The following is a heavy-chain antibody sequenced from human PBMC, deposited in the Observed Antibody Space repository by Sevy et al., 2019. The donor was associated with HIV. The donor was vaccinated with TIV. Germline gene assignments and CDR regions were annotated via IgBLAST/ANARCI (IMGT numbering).Heavy chain of an antibody. Sequence: SETLSLTCAVYGGSLSGYYWSWIRQPPGKGLEWIGEINHSGSTNYNPALNSRVTRTVDTSKNQFSPKLSSVTAADTAVYYCTRHCSSTTCSHAFDIWGQGTMVTVSS. V-gene: IGHV4-34*01. J-gene: IGHJ3*02. CDR3: TRHCSSTTCSHAFDI. CDR1: GGSLSGYY. D-gene: IGHD2-2*01. CDR2: INHSGST.